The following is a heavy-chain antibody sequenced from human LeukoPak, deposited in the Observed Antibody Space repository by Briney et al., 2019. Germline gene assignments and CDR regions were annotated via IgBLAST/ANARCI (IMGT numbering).Heavy chain of an antibody. Sequence: GGSLRLSCAASGFSFSSYWMNWARQDPGKGLEWVASINHNGNVNYYVDSVKGRFTISRDNAKNSLYLQMSNLRAEDTAVYFCARGGGLDVWGQGATVTVSS. CDR3: ARGGGLDV. D-gene: IGHD3-16*01. V-gene: IGHV3-7*03. J-gene: IGHJ6*02. CDR1: GFSFSSYW. CDR2: INHNGNVN.